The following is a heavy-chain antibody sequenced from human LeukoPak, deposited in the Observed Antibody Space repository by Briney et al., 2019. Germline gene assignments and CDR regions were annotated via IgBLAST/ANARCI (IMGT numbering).Heavy chain of an antibody. CDR3: ARVDYGSGSYFDL. Sequence: GGSLGLSCAASGFTVNNNYMSWVRQAPGKGLEWVSIIYSGGDTNYADSVKGRLTISRDNSKNTLFLQMNSLRADDTAVYYCARVDYGSGSYFDLWGQGTLVTVSS. D-gene: IGHD3-10*01. J-gene: IGHJ4*02. V-gene: IGHV3-66*01. CDR2: IYSGGDT. CDR1: GFTVNNNY.